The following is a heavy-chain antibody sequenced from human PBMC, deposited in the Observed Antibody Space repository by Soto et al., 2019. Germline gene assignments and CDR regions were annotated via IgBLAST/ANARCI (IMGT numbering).Heavy chain of an antibody. V-gene: IGHV4-31*03. CDR1: GGSISSGNYY. CDR3: ARVFSDSSSFFDP. CDR2: IYYSGST. D-gene: IGHD6-13*01. J-gene: IGHJ5*02. Sequence: SETLSLTCTVSGGSISSGNYYWSWIRQHPGKGLEWIGYIYYSGSTSYNPSLKSRVTISVDTSKNHFSLKLSSVTAADTAVYYCARVFSDSSSFFDPWGQGTLVTAPQ.